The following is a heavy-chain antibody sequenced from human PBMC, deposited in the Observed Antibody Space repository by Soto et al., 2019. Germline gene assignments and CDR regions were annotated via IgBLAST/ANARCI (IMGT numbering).Heavy chain of an antibody. CDR1: GFTFSADG. Sequence: QVQLVESGGGVVQPGRSLRLSCAASGFTFSADGMHWVRQAPGKGLEWVAVISSDGSEKFYAASVKGRFTISRDNSKDTLYLQMNNLRAEYTAVYYCAKDRSSSWYYFEIWGQGTLVTVSS. CDR2: ISSDGSEK. D-gene: IGHD6-13*01. J-gene: IGHJ4*02. CDR3: AKDRSSSWYYFEI. V-gene: IGHV3-30*18.